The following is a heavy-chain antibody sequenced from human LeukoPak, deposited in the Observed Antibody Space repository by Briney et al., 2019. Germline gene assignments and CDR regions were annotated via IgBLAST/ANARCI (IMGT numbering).Heavy chain of an antibody. J-gene: IGHJ4*02. CDR1: GFSFITYG. CDR3: AKELNDGSGSYYITYYFDY. Sequence: GRSLRLSCAASGFSFITYGMHWVRQAPGKGLEWVAVISYDGSNKYYADSVKGRFTISRDNSKNTLYLQMNSLRAEDTAVYYCAKELNDGSGSYYITYYFDYWGQGTLVTVSS. V-gene: IGHV3-30*18. D-gene: IGHD3-10*01. CDR2: ISYDGSNK.